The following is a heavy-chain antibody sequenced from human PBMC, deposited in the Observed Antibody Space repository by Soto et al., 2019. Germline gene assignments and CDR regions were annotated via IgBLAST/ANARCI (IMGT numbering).Heavy chain of an antibody. D-gene: IGHD6-19*01. J-gene: IGHJ4*02. CDR3: ARAVAVAADFDY. V-gene: IGHV1-3*05. CDR1: GYTFTGYA. CDR2: INDGNGNT. Sequence: QVQLVQSGAEEKKSGASVKVSCKASGYTFTGYAMHWVRQAPGQRLEWMGWINDGNGNTKYSQKFQGRVTITWDTSASTDYMELSSLRSEDTAVYYCARAVAVAADFDYWGQGTLVTVSS.